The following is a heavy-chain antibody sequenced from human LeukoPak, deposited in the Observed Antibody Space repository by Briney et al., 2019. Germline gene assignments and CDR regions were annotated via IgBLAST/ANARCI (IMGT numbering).Heavy chain of an antibody. V-gene: IGHV3-23*01. Sequence: PGGSLRLSCAASGFTFSSYAMSWVRQAPGKGLEWVSAISGSGGSTYYADSVKGRFTISRDNSKNTLYLQMNSLRAEDTAVYYCAKSSSIGYYDTKGVPDYWGQGTLVTVSS. CDR1: GFTFSSYA. CDR3: AKSSSIGYYDTKGVPDY. J-gene: IGHJ4*02. CDR2: ISGSGGST. D-gene: IGHD3-22*01.